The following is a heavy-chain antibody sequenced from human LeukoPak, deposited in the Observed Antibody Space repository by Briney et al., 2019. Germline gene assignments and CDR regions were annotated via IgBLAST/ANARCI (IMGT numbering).Heavy chain of an antibody. J-gene: IGHJ4*02. V-gene: IGHV3-48*01. CDR1: GFTFSTYS. Sequence: GGSLRLSCAASGFTFSTYSMSWVRQAPGKGLEWVSYISSSSSAIYYTDSVKGRFTISRDNAKSSLYLQMNSLRAEDTAVYYCARGAASGTSRFDYWGQGTLVTVSS. D-gene: IGHD6-13*01. CDR3: ARGAASGTSRFDY. CDR2: ISSSSSAI.